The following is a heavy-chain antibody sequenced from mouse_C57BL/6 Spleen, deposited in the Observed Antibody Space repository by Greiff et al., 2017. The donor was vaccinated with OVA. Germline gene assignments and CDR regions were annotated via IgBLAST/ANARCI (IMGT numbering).Heavy chain of an antibody. J-gene: IGHJ3*01. V-gene: IGHV1-62-2*01. Sequence: QVQLQQSGAELVKPGASVKLSCKASGYTFTEYTIHWVKQRSGQGLEWIGWFYPGSGSIKYNEKFKDKATLTADKSSSTVYMELSRLTSEDSAVYFCARHEKGVYYDYDEGFAYWGQGTLVTVSA. CDR1: GYTFTEYT. CDR2: FYPGSGSI. D-gene: IGHD2-4*01. CDR3: ARHEKGVYYDYDEGFAY.